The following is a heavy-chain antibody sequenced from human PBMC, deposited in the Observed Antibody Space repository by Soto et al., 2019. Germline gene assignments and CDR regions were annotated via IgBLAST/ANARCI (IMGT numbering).Heavy chain of an antibody. V-gene: IGHV1-3*01. CDR3: ARGRASWYWDC. D-gene: IGHD2-8*02. CDR1: GYTFTNYV. Sequence: GASVKVSCKTFGYTFTNYVMHSVRQAPGQGLEWMGWINAGTGNTKYSQKLQDRLTISRDTSAATAYLDLSRLASEDTAVYYCARGRASWYWDCWVHGTLVTVSS. J-gene: IGHJ4*01. CDR2: INAGTGNT.